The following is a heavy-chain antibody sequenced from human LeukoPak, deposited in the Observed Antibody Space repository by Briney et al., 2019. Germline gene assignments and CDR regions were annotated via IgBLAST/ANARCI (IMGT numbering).Heavy chain of an antibody. CDR3: AKDRYCSSTSCHLDH. Sequence: GGSLRLSCAASGFTFSSYSMNWVRQAPGKGLEWVSSISSSSSYIYYADSVKGRFTISRDNSKNTMYLQMNSLRAEDTAVYYCAKDRYCSSTSCHLDHWGQGTLVTASS. CDR1: GFTFSSYS. CDR2: ISSSSSYI. J-gene: IGHJ4*02. V-gene: IGHV3-21*04. D-gene: IGHD2-2*01.